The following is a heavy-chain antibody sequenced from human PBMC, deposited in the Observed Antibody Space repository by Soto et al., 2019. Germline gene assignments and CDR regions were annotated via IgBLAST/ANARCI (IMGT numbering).Heavy chain of an antibody. D-gene: IGHD4-17*01. CDR3: ARAVIEPTDGSDP. V-gene: IGHV1-8*01. CDR2: MNPNTGSA. CDR1: GYTFTSAD. Sequence: ASVKVSCKAFGYTFTSADINWVRQTTGQGLEWMGWMNPNTGSAGYAQKFQGRVTMTRDTTISTAYMELTSLTSDDTAVYFCARAVIEPTDGSDPRGQGTLVTVSS. J-gene: IGHJ5*02.